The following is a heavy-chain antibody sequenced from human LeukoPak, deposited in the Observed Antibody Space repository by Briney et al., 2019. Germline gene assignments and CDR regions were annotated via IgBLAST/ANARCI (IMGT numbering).Heavy chain of an antibody. D-gene: IGHD3-10*01. Sequence: PGWSLRLSCAASGFTFDDYAMHWVRQAPGKGLEWVSGISWNSGSIGYADSVKGRFTISRDNAKNSLYLQMNSLRAEDTAVYYCARISYYYGSGSYYFDCWGQGTLVTVSS. CDR1: GFTFDDYA. CDR2: ISWNSGSI. J-gene: IGHJ4*02. V-gene: IGHV3-9*01. CDR3: ARISYYYGSGSYYFDC.